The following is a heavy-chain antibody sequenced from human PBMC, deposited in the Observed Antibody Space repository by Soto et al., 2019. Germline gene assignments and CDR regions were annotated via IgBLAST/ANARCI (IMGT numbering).Heavy chain of an antibody. CDR2: ISYDGSNK. CDR3: ARDYDYGEAGVLDI. V-gene: IGHV3-30*03. J-gene: IGHJ3*02. CDR1: GFTFSSYG. Sequence: GGSLRLSCAASGFTFSSYGMHWVRQAPGKGLEWMAVISYDGSNKYYADSVKGRFTISRDNSRNTVFLQMHSLRAEDTAVYYCARDYDYGEAGVLDIWGQGTMVTVSS. D-gene: IGHD4-17*01.